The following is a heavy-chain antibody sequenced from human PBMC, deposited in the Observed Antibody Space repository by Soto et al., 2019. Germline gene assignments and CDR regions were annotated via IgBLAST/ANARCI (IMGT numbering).Heavy chain of an antibody. J-gene: IGHJ4*02. CDR3: AKDYHVSISGSWHSVFDY. CDR2: ISYDGSNK. Sequence: GGSLRLSCAASGFTFSSYGMHWVRQAPGKGLEWVAVISYDGSNKYYADSVKGRFTISRDNSKNTLYLQMNSLRAEDTAVYYCAKDYHVSISGSWHSVFDYWGQGTLVTVSS. V-gene: IGHV3-30*18. D-gene: IGHD6-13*01. CDR1: GFTFSSYG.